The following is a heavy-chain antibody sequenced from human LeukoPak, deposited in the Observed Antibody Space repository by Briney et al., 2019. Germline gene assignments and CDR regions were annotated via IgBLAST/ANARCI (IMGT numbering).Heavy chain of an antibody. V-gene: IGHV4-31*03. CDR3: AREKGKYYYDSSGPFDY. CDR2: IYYSGST. D-gene: IGHD3-22*01. Sequence: SQTLSLTCTVSGGSISGGGYYWSWIRQHPGKGLEWIGYIYYSGSTYYNPSLKSRVTISVDTSKNQFSLKLSSVTAADTAVYYCAREKGKYYYDSSGPFDYWGQGTLVTVSS. CDR1: GGSISGGGYY. J-gene: IGHJ4*02.